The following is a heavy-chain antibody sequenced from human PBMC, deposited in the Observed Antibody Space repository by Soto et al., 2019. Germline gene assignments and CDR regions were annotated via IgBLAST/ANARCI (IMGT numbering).Heavy chain of an antibody. J-gene: IGHJ4*01. CDR3: ARDSISPERGYSFDY. Sequence: QVQLQESGPGLVKPSETLSLTCTVSGGSISSYYWSWIRQPPGKGLEWIGYSHYSGTTNYNPSLKSRVTISVDTSKNQFSLKLSSVTAADTAVYYCARDSISPERGYSFDYWGQGTLVTVSS. V-gene: IGHV4-59*01. CDR2: SHYSGTT. D-gene: IGHD6-13*01. CDR1: GGSISSYY.